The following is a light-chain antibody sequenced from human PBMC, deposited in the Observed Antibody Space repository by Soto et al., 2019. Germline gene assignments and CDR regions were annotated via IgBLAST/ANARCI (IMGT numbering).Light chain of an antibody. CDR2: KAS. Sequence: DIQMTQSPSTLSASVGDRVIITCRASQSINSWLAWYQQKPGKAPKLLIYKASTLESGVPSRFSGSASGTEFTLTISSLQPDDFATYYCQQYNNYPSTFGQGTELEIK. J-gene: IGKJ2*01. CDR3: QQYNNYPST. V-gene: IGKV1-5*03. CDR1: QSINSW.